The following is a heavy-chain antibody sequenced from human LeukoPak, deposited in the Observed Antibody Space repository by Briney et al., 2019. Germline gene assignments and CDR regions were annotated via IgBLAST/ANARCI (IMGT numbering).Heavy chain of an antibody. Sequence: GGSLRLSCAASGFTFSSCWMSWVRQAPGKGLEWVANIKQDGSEKYYVDSVKGRFTISRDNTKNSLYLQMNSLRAEDTAVYYCARGDIVATPGWWGQGTLVTVSS. J-gene: IGHJ4*02. CDR2: IKQDGSEK. D-gene: IGHD5-12*01. CDR1: GFTFSSCW. V-gene: IGHV3-7*01. CDR3: ARGDIVATPGW.